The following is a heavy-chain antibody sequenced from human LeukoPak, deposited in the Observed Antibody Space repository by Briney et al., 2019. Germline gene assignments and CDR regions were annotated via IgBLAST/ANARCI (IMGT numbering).Heavy chain of an antibody. Sequence: SETLSLTCPVSGYSISNGYQWAWIRQPPGKTLEWIGSIYHSGSAHYNPSLKSRVTISVDTSNNHFSLRLSSVTAADTAVYYCARDPRWLTPDCTSTSCYENCFDPWGQGTLVTVSS. D-gene: IGHD2-2*01. J-gene: IGHJ5*02. CDR3: ARDPRWLTPDCTSTSCYENCFDP. V-gene: IGHV4-38-2*02. CDR2: IYHSGSA. CDR1: GYSISNGYQ.